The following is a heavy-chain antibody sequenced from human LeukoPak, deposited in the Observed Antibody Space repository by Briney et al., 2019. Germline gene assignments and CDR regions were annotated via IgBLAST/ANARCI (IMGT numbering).Heavy chain of an antibody. CDR1: GFTFSSYG. J-gene: IGHJ4*02. CDR2: ISYDGSNK. Sequence: PGRSLRLSCAASGFTFSSYGMHWVRQAPGKGLEWVAVISYDGSNKYYADSVKGRFTISRDNSKNTLYLQMNSLRAEDTAVYYCAKGIYDSSGYFDYWGQGTLVTVSS. V-gene: IGHV3-30*18. CDR3: AKGIYDSSGYFDY. D-gene: IGHD3-22*01.